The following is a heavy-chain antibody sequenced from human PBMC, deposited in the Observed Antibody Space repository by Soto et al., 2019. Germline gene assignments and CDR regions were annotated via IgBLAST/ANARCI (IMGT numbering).Heavy chain of an antibody. CDR2: ISYDGSNK. CDR3: AKDLLATYLDY. Sequence: PGGSLRLSCAASGFTFSSYGMHWVRQAPGKGLEWVAVISYDGSNKYYADSVKGRFTISRDNPKNTLYLQMNSLRAEDTAVYYCAKDLLATYLDYWGQGTLVTVSS. V-gene: IGHV3-30*18. CDR1: GFTFSSYG. D-gene: IGHD1-26*01. J-gene: IGHJ4*02.